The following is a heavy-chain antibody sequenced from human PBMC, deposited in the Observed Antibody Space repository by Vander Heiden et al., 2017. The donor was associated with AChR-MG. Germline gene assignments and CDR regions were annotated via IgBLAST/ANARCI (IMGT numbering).Heavy chain of an antibody. D-gene: IGHD6-6*01. Sequence: QAQLQASGPGLVKPSQTLSLTCTVTGGSHRSGSYYRSWIRQPAGKGLEWIRRIYTSGSTNYNPSLKSRVTISVDTSKNQFSLKLSSVTAADTAVYYCARETIEYSSSSGWYYFDYWGQGTLVTVSS. J-gene: IGHJ4*02. CDR2: IYTSGST. V-gene: IGHV4-61*02. CDR3: ARETIEYSSSSGWYYFDY. CDR1: GGSHRSGSYY.